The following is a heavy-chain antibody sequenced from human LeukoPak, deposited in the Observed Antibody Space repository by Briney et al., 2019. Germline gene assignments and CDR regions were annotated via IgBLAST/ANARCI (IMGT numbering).Heavy chain of an antibody. D-gene: IGHD3-3*01. J-gene: IGHJ4*02. V-gene: IGHV3-21*01. CDR3: ARPHITIFGVVTYPFDY. Sequence: PGGSLRLSCAASGFTLSTYNMNWVRQAPGKGLEWLSSISSSSTYIYYADSVKGRFTISRDNAKNSLYLQMNTLRVEDTAVYYCARPHITIFGVVTYPFDYWGQGTLVTVSS. CDR2: ISSSSTYI. CDR1: GFTLSTYN.